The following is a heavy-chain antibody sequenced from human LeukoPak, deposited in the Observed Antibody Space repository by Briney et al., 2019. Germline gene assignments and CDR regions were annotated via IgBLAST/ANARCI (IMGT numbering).Heavy chain of an antibody. J-gene: IGHJ4*02. D-gene: IGHD6-13*01. V-gene: IGHV3-23*01. CDR1: GFTFSSYA. Sequence: PGGSLRLSCAASGFTFSSYAMSWVRQAPGKGLEWLSAISGSGSTYYADSVKGRFTISRDNSKNTLYLQMNSLRAEDTAVYHCAKQYSSSWHYFDYWGQGTLVTVSS. CDR3: AKQYSSSWHYFDY. CDR2: ISGSGST.